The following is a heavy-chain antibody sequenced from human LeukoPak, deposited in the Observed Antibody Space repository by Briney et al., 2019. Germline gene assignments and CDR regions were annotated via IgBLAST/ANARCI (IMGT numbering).Heavy chain of an antibody. CDR2: ISYEGDKE. J-gene: IGHJ4*02. Sequence: GRSLRLSCAASGFTFSSFAMHWVRQAPGKGLEWVAIISYEGDKEYYADSVKGRFTISRDNSKNTLYLQMNSLRVDDTAVFYCARDGSVDYWGQGTLVTVSS. CDR3: ARDGSVDY. V-gene: IGHV3-30-3*01. CDR1: GFTFSSFA.